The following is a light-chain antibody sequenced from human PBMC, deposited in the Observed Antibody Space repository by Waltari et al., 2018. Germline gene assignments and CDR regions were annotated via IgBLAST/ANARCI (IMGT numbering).Light chain of an antibody. CDR1: QDISNY. J-gene: IGKJ3*01. CDR3: QQYDNLPSFT. CDR2: DAS. V-gene: IGKV1-33*01. Sequence: DIQMTQSPSSLSASVGDRVTITCQAIQDISNYLNWYQQKPGKAPKLLIYDASNLETGVPSRFSRSGSGTDVTFTISSLQPEDIATYYCQQYDNLPSFTFGPGTKVDIK.